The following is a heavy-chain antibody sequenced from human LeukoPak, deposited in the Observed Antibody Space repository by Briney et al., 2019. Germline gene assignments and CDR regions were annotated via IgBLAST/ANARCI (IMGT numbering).Heavy chain of an antibody. D-gene: IGHD3-10*01. CDR2: ISSSSSYT. Sequence: GGSLRLSCAASGFTLSHYYIRWIRQAPGKGLEWVSYISSSSSYTNYADSVKGRLTISRDNAKNSLYLQMNSLRAEDTAVYYCARAMVRGVIADYWGQGTLVSVFS. CDR1: GFTLSHYY. J-gene: IGHJ4*02. CDR3: ARAMVRGVIADY. V-gene: IGHV3-11*05.